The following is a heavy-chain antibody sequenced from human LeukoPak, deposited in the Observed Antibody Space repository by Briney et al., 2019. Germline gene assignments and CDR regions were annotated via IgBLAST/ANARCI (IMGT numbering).Heavy chain of an antibody. Sequence: LSGRSLRLSCAASGFSFSTYTMFWLRQAPGKGLEWVTFISYDGSNEDYADSVKGRFTISRDNSKNTLYLQMTSLRTEDTAVYYCATPREGNSRDFDYWGQGTLVTVSS. D-gene: IGHD3-10*01. J-gene: IGHJ4*02. V-gene: IGHV3-30-3*01. CDR1: GFSFSTYT. CDR2: ISYDGSNE. CDR3: ATPREGNSRDFDY.